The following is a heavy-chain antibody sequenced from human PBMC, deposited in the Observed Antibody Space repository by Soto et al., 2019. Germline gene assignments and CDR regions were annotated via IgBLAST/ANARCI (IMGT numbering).Heavy chain of an antibody. CDR1: GVVLGSDAYY. Sequence: SETLSLPCTVSGVVLGSDAYYCSWIRQHPGKGLEWIGNIYHTGSTYYNPSLTSRVVISLDTSQNQFFLRLSSVTAADTADYFCAIGRFSGKRWSKFDYWGQGSLVTVSS. D-gene: IGHD6-25*01. CDR2: IYHTGST. CDR3: AIGRFSGKRWSKFDY. V-gene: IGHV4-31*03. J-gene: IGHJ4*02.